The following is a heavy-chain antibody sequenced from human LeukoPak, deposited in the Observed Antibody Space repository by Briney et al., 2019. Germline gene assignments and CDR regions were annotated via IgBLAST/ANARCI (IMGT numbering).Heavy chain of an antibody. CDR2: ISGGGETT. D-gene: IGHD4-17*01. CDR1: GFTYNNYA. J-gene: IGHJ4*02. V-gene: IGHV3-23*01. Sequence: GGSLRLSCAASGFTYNNYAMNWVRQAPGKGLEWVSSISGGGETTYYADSAKGRFTISRDNSQNTLYLQMNSLRAEDTAVYYCARDYADYVGYFFFDYWGQGTLVTVSS. CDR3: ARDYADYVGYFFFDY.